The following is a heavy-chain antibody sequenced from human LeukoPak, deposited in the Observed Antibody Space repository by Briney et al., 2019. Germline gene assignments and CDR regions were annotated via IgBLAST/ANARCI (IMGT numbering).Heavy chain of an antibody. CDR1: GGSISSYY. Sequence: SETLSLTCTVSGGSISSYYWSWIRQPPGKGLEWIGYISYSGSTNFNPSLKSRVTISVDTSKNQFSLKLSSVTAADTAVYYCAKTVTGYGDYDYWGQGTLVTVSS. CDR3: AKTVTGYGDYDY. V-gene: IGHV4-59*01. J-gene: IGHJ4*02. D-gene: IGHD4-17*01. CDR2: ISYSGST.